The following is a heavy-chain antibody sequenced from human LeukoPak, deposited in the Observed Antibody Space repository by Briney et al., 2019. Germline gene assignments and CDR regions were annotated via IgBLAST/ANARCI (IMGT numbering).Heavy chain of an antibody. CDR1: GFTFSSYS. Sequence: GGSLRLSCAASGFTFSSYSMNWVRQAPGKGLEWVSYISAISSSSTYYADSVKGRFTISRDNAKNSLYLQMNSLRAEDTAVYYCARGPNYYGSGSYSPVLYWGQGTLVTVSS. V-gene: IGHV3-48*04. CDR3: ARGPNYYGSGSYSPVLY. CDR2: ISAISSSST. D-gene: IGHD3-10*01. J-gene: IGHJ4*02.